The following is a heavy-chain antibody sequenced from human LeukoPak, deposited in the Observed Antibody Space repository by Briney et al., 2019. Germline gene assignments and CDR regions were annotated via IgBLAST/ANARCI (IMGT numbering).Heavy chain of an antibody. D-gene: IGHD3-22*01. J-gene: IGHJ4*02. CDR1: GFTFSSCD. CDR3: AKGRYYDSTGYPIDY. V-gene: IGHV3-30*02. CDR2: IRYDGNIK. Sequence: GGSLRLSCAASGFTFSSCDMHWVRQPPGKGLEWVAFIRYDGNIKYFADSVKGRFTISRDTSRNTLYLQMNSLRAEDSAVYFCAKGRYYDSTGYPIDYWGQGTLVTVSS.